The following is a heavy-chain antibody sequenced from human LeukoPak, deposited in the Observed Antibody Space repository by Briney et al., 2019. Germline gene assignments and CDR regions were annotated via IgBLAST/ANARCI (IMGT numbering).Heavy chain of an antibody. J-gene: IGHJ5*02. V-gene: IGHV4-59*01. Sequence: PTEALSLTCSVPGDPISSYYWGSVPWPPAKGLEWVGHFYYSGSTNYNPSLKSRVTISVDTSKNQFSLKLSSVTAADTAVYYCARGFFTYYYDSSGYYANWFDPWGQGTLVTVSS. CDR2: FYYSGST. D-gene: IGHD3-22*01. CDR3: ARGFFTYYYDSSGYYANWFDP. CDR1: GDPISSYY.